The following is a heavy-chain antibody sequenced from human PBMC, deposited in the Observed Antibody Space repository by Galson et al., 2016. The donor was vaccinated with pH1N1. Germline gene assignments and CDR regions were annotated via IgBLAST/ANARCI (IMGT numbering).Heavy chain of an antibody. CDR3: AGRLFEYLEGLPTDAFDI. V-gene: IGHV4-31*03. J-gene: IGHJ3*02. D-gene: IGHD2/OR15-2a*01. Sequence: TLSLTCTVSGASVTRGDSYWSWIRQHPGKGLEWIGYIDYSGSTYYKSSLKSRITISVDTSKNQLSLRLSSVTAADTAVYYCAGRLFEYLEGLPTDAFDIGGPGTMVTVSS. CDR2: IDYSGST. CDR1: GASVTRGDSY.